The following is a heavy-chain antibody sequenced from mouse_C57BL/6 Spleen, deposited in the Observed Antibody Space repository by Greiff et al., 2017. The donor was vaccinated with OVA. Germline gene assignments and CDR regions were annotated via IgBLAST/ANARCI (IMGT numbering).Heavy chain of an antibody. Sequence: EVMLVESEGGLVQPGSSMKLSCTASGFTFSDYYMAWVRQVPEKGLEWVANINYDGSSTYYLDSLKSRFIISRDNAKNILYLQMSSLKSEDTATYYCARDDLYSFDYWGQGTTLTVSS. V-gene: IGHV5-16*01. J-gene: IGHJ2*01. CDR1: GFTFSDYY. CDR2: INYDGSST. CDR3: ARDDLYSFDY. D-gene: IGHD1-3*01.